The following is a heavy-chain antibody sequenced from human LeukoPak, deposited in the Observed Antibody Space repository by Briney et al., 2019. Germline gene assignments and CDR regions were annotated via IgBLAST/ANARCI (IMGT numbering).Heavy chain of an antibody. V-gene: IGHV3-9*01. Sequence: GGSLRLSCAASGFTFDGYGMHWVRQAPGKGLEWVSGISWNSGNIGYADSVKGRFTISRDNAKNSLYLQMNSLRAEDTAVYYCARAVYCGGDCYVGSFDYWGQGTLVTVSS. CDR1: GFTFDGYG. CDR2: ISWNSGNI. J-gene: IGHJ4*02. CDR3: ARAVYCGGDCYVGSFDY. D-gene: IGHD2-21*02.